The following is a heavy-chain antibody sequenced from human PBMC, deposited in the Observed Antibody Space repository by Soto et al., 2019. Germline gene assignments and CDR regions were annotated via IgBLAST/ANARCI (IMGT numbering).Heavy chain of an antibody. CDR1: GASMNSYH. CDR2: IHSSGST. J-gene: IGHJ5*02. V-gene: IGHV4-4*07. Sequence: QVQLQASGPGLVKPSETLSLTCTVSGASMNSYHWSWIRQRAGKGLEWIGHIHSSGSTNYNPSLNSRVSMSVYTPKNQFYLRLMSLTAADTAVYYCARDQGVAAAGITWFDPWGQGSLVTVSS. D-gene: IGHD6-13*01. CDR3: ARDQGVAAAGITWFDP.